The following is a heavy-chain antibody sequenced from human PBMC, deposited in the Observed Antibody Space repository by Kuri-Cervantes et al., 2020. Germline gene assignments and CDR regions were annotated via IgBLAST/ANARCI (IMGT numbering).Heavy chain of an antibody. CDR3: AMSGGGSCASFDY. D-gene: IGHD2-15*01. CDR1: GGSISSYY. CDR2: FHYSWRT. Sequence: SETLTLTSNVSGGSISSYYWSWIRQPPGKELEWVVSFHYSWRTYYNPSLKSRLTISVETSKNQFSLRLKSVTAADTAVYYCAMSGGGSCASFDYWGQGALVTVSS. J-gene: IGHJ4*02. V-gene: IGHV4-59*05.